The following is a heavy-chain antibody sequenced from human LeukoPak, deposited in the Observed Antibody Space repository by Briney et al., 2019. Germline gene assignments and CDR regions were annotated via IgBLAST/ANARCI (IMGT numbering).Heavy chain of an antibody. D-gene: IGHD2-15*01. CDR1: GFTFSSYA. Sequence: GGSLRLSCAASGFTFSSYAMSWVRQAPGKGLEWVSAISGSGGSTYYADSVKDRFTISRDNSKNTLYLQMNSLRAEDTAVYYCAKDAIQLPATATVYFDYWGQGTLVTVSS. V-gene: IGHV3-23*01. CDR2: ISGSGGST. J-gene: IGHJ4*02. CDR3: AKDAIQLPATATVYFDY.